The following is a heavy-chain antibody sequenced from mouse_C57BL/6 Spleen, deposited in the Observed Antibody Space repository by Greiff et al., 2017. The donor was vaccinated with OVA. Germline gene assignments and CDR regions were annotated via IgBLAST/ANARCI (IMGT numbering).Heavy chain of an antibody. J-gene: IGHJ4*01. V-gene: IGHV2-5*01. CDR1: GFSLTSYG. D-gene: IGHD2-4*01. CDR2: IWRGGST. Sequence: QVQLQQSGPGLVQPSQSLSITCTVSGFSLTSYGVHWVRQSPGKGLEWLGVIWRGGSTDYNAAFMSRLSITKDNSKSQVFFKMNSLQADDTAIYYCAKNPYDYDERVYAMDYWGQGTSVTVSS. CDR3: AKNPYDYDERVYAMDY.